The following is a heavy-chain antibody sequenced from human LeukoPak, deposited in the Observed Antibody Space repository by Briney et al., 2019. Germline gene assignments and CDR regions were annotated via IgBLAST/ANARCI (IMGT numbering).Heavy chain of an antibody. V-gene: IGHV4-30-2*01. CDR1: GGSISSGGYY. Sequence: SQTLSLTCTVSGGSISSGGYYWSWIRQPPGKGLEWIGYIYHSGSTYYNPSLKSRVTISVDRSKNQFSLKLSSVTAADTAVYYCARQWELLGELDYWGQGTLVTVSS. D-gene: IGHD1-26*01. J-gene: IGHJ4*02. CDR3: ARQWELLGELDY. CDR2: IYHSGST.